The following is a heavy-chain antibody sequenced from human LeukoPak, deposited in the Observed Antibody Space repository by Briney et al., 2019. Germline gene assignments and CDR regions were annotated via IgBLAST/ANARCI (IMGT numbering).Heavy chain of an antibody. CDR1: GGSISSYY. D-gene: IGHD5-24*01. J-gene: IGHJ4*02. CDR3: ATIRDGSKVDY. CDR2: IYYSGST. V-gene: IGHV4-59*01. Sequence: PSETLSLTCTVSGGSISSYYWSWIRQPPGKGLEWIGYIYYSGSTNYNPSLKSRVTISVDTSKNQFSLKLSSVTAADTAVYYCATIRDGSKVDYWGQGTLVTVSS.